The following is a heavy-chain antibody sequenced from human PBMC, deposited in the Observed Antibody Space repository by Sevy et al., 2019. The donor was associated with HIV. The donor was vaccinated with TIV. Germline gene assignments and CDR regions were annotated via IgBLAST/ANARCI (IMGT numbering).Heavy chain of an antibody. CDR2: IIPVFGSA. J-gene: IGHJ6*02. Sequence: ASVKVSCKASGDTFGNYAIAWVRQAPGQGLEWVGGIIPVFGSAKSAQKFQDRVTITADVSTSTPYMELRRLRSEDTAVYYCARSNPDGYNYSYYYGMDVWGQGTTVTVSS. D-gene: IGHD5-12*01. CDR3: ARSNPDGYNYSYYYGMDV. CDR1: GDTFGNYA. V-gene: IGHV1-69*13.